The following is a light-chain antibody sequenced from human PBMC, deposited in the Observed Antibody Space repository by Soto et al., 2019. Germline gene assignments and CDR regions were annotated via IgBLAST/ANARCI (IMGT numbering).Light chain of an antibody. CDR3: QQYDNLPLT. CDR1: QDISRY. V-gene: IGKV1-33*01. Sequence: DIQMTQSPSSLSASVGDRVTITCQASQDISRYLNWYQHKPGKAPKPLIYDASNLETRVPSRFSGSGSGTDFTFTISSLQPEDFATYYCQQYDNLPLTFGGGTKVDIK. J-gene: IGKJ4*01. CDR2: DAS.